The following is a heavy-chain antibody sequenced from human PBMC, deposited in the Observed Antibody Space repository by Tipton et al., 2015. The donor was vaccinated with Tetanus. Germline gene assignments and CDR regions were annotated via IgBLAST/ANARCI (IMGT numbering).Heavy chain of an antibody. CDR1: GGSISSGGYY. V-gene: IGHV4-31*03. CDR2: IYYTGNT. Sequence: TLSLTCSVSGGSISSGGYYWSWIRQHPGKGLEWIGYIYYTGNTYYNPSLKSRLTISLDTSKNQFSLRPSSLSAADTAVYFCARRGGGSTFDHWGQGILVTVSS. D-gene: IGHD1-26*01. J-gene: IGHJ4*02. CDR3: ARRGGGSTFDH.